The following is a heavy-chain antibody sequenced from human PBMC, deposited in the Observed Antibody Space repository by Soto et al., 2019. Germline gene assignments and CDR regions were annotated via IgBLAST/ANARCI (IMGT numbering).Heavy chain of an antibody. Sequence: GGSLRLSCTASGFTFGDYAISWVRQVPWKGLQWVGFIRSKPYGGATDYAASVKGRFAISRDDYKRIAYLQINSLKTEDTAVYQWTRDGYGDYSFEDNGMDVWGQGTTVAVSS. CDR2: IRSKPYGGAT. V-gene: IGHV3-49*04. J-gene: IGHJ6*02. CDR1: GFTFGDYA. CDR3: TRDGYGDYSFEDNGMDV. D-gene: IGHD4-17*01.